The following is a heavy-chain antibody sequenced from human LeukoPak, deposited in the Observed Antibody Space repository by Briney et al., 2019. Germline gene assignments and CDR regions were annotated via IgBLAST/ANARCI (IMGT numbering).Heavy chain of an antibody. D-gene: IGHD6-25*01. CDR3: AKAASIAVIAASISPFDY. CDR1: GFTFSSYA. J-gene: IGHJ4*02. V-gene: IGHV3-23*01. CDR2: ISGSGGST. Sequence: SGGSLRLSCAASGFTFSSYAMSWVRQAPGKGLEWVSAISGSGGSTYYADSVKGRFTISRDNSKNTLFLQMISLRAEDTAVYYCAKAASIAVIAASISPFDYWGQGTLVTVSS.